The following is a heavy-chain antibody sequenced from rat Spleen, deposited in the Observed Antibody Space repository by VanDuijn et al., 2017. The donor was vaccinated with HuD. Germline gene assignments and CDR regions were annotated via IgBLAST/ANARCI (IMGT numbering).Heavy chain of an antibody. V-gene: IGHV5-20*01. J-gene: IGHJ2*01. CDR1: GFTFSNYG. D-gene: IGHD4-3*01. CDR3: TTERSSGYNLYYFDY. Sequence: EVQLVESGGGLVQPGRSMKLSCAASGFTFSNYGMAWVRQAPKKGLEWVAYISYDGGSTYYRDSVKGRFTISRDNAKSTLYLQMDSLRSEDTATYYCTTERSSGYNLYYFDYWGQGVMVTVSS. CDR2: ISYDGGST.